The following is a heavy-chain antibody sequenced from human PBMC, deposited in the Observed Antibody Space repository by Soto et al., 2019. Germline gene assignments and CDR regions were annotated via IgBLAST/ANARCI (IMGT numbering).Heavy chain of an antibody. J-gene: IGHJ6*02. CDR1: GFTVSRNY. Sequence: EAQLVESGGGLIQPGGSLRLSCAASGFTVSRNYMSWVRQAPGKGLEWVSVIYSGGSTYYADSVKGRFTISRDNSKNTLYLQMNSLRAEDTAVYYCMGYKYGIYYNGMDVWGQGTTVTVSS. V-gene: IGHV3-53*01. D-gene: IGHD1-1*01. CDR3: MGYKYGIYYNGMDV. CDR2: IYSGGST.